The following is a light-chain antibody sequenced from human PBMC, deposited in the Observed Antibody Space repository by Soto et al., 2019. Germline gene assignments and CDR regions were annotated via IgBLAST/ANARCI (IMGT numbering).Light chain of an antibody. V-gene: IGLV2-8*01. J-gene: IGLJ3*02. CDR1: SSDVGGYNY. Sequence: QSALTQPPSASGSPGQAVAISCTGTSSDVGGYNYVSWYQQHPGKAPKLVIYEVTKRPSGVPDRFSGSKSGNTASLTVSGLQAYDEADYYCCSYGGSNNWVFGGGTKLTV. CDR2: EVT. CDR3: CSYGGSNNWV.